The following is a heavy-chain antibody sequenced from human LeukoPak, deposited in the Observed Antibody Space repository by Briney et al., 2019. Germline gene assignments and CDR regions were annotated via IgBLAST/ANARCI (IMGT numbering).Heavy chain of an antibody. J-gene: IGHJ6*02. Sequence: SETLSLTCSVSGGSISSYYWSWIRQPPGKGLEYIGNIYYSGSNNYNPSLKSRVTISVDTSKDQFSLNLTSVTAADTAVYYCARLKCISTTCPSRYVMDVWGQGTTVTLSS. CDR1: GGSISSYY. CDR3: ARLKCISTTCPSRYVMDV. CDR2: IYYSGSN. D-gene: IGHD2-2*01. V-gene: IGHV4-59*01.